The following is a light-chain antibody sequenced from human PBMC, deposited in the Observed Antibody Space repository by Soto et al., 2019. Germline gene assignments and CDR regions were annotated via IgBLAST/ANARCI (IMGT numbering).Light chain of an antibody. CDR3: QQYGSLLT. J-gene: IGKJ4*01. V-gene: IGKV3-20*01. Sequence: EIVLTQSPGTLSLSPGERATLSCRASQSVSSSYLDWYQQKPGQAPRLLIYGASSRATGIPDRFSGSGSGTDFTLTISRLEPEDFAVYYCQQYGSLLTFGGGTKVEI. CDR2: GAS. CDR1: QSVSSSY.